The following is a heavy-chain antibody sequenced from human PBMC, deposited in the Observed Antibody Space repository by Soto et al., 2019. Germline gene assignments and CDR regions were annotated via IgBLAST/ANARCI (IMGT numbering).Heavy chain of an antibody. CDR2: IIPILGIP. V-gene: IGHV1-69*04. D-gene: IGHD6-19*01. Sequence: QVLLVQSGAEVKKPGSSVKVSCKASGVSFSDSTISWVRQAPGQGLEWMGKIIPILGIPNFAQKFQGRVTITADKSTSTAYMELSSLRSEDTAVYYCGTDRVSDWPPGVGYWGQGTLVTVSS. CDR3: GTDRVSDWPPGVGY. J-gene: IGHJ4*02. CDR1: GVSFSDST.